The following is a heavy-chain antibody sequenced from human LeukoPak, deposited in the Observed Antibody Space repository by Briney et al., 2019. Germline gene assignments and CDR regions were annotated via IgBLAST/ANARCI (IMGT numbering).Heavy chain of an antibody. CDR1: GYTFTSHS. D-gene: IGHD6-19*01. CDR2: NSAYNGDT. CDR3: ARDPSNSSGSYDHFEN. V-gene: IGHV1-18*01. Sequence: ASVKVSCNSSGYTFTSHSISWVRQAPGQGLEWMGWNSAYNGDTKYAQKFQGRVTMTTDASTTTAYMELRILTSDDTAIYYCARDPSNSSGSYDHFENWGQGTLVTVSS. J-gene: IGHJ4*01.